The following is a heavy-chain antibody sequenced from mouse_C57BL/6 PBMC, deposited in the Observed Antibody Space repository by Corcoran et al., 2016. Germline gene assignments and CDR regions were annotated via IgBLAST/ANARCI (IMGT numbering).Heavy chain of an antibody. D-gene: IGHD4-1*01. CDR2: INPGSGNT. V-gene: IGHV1-84*01. CDR1: GYTFTDYY. CDR3: ARSAALGWFAY. Sequence: QIQLQQSGPELVKPGASVKISCKASGYTFTDYYINWVKQRPGQGLEWIGWINPGSGNTKYNEKFKGKATLTVATSSSTAYMQLSSLTSEDSAVYFCARSAALGWFAYWGQGTLVTVSA. J-gene: IGHJ3*01.